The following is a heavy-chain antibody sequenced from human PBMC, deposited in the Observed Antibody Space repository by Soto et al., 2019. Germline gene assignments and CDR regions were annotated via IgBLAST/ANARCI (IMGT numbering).Heavy chain of an antibody. J-gene: IGHJ4*02. V-gene: IGHV5-10-1*01. CDR3: ARQIYDSDTGPNSQYYFDS. CDR2: IDPSDSQT. Sequence: GEPLKISCKGSGYSFAGYWITWVRQKPGKGLEWMGRIDPSDSQTYYSPSFRGHVTISATKSITTVFLQWSSLRASDTAMYYCARQIYDSDTGPNSQYYFDSWGQGTPVTVSS. D-gene: IGHD3-22*01. CDR1: GYSFAGYW.